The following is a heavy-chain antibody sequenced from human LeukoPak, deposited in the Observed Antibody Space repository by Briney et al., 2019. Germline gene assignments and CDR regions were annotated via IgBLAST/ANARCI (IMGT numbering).Heavy chain of an antibody. CDR2: MYYGGST. J-gene: IGHJ6*03. CDR1: GGSMSGQY. CDR3: ARRLDDMDV. Sequence: PSETLPLTCTVSGGSMSGQYWSWIRRPPGKGLEWIGNMYYGGSTNYNPSLKSRVTISIDTSKNQFSLKLSSVTAADTAVYYCARRLDDMDVWGKGTTVTVSS. V-gene: IGHV4-59*08. D-gene: IGHD4-11*01.